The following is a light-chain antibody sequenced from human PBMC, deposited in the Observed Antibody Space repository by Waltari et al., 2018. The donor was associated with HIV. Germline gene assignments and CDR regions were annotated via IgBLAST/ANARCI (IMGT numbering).Light chain of an antibody. J-gene: IGLJ1*01. Sequence: QSALTQPASVSGSPGQSITISCTGTSSDVGGYNYVSWYQQHPGKDPKLMFSEVSNRPSVVNNRLSGSKSGNTASLTISGLQVEDEADYYCSSYTSSSTLYVFGTGTKVTVL. CDR2: EVS. CDR1: SSDVGGYNY. CDR3: SSYTSSSTLYV. V-gene: IGLV2-14*01.